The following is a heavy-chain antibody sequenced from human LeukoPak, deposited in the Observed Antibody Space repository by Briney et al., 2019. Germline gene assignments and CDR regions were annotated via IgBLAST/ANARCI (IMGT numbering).Heavy chain of an antibody. CDR1: GFTFDDYG. CDR2: IKWNGGST. CDR3: ARNSGAGYYFYMDV. D-gene: IGHD3-10*01. J-gene: IGHJ6*03. V-gene: IGHV3-20*04. Sequence: GGSLRLSCAASGFTFDDYGMSWVRQAPGKGLEWVSGIKWNGGSTGYADSVKGRFTISRDNAKNSLYLQMNSLRAEDTAVYYCARNSGAGYYFYMDVWGKGTAVTVSS.